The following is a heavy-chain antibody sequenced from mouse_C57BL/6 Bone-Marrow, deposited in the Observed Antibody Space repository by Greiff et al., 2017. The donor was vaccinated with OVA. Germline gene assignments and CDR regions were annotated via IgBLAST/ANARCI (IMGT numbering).Heavy chain of an antibody. CDR1: GYAFSSYW. J-gene: IGHJ1*03. Sequence: QVQLKQSGAELVKPGASVKISCKASGYAFSSYWMNWVKQRPGKGLEWIGQIYPGDGDTNYNGKFKGKATLTADKSSSTAYMQLSSLTSEDSAVYFCARSALYYYGSSHWYFDVWGTGTTVTVSS. CDR2: IYPGDGDT. D-gene: IGHD1-1*01. V-gene: IGHV1-80*01. CDR3: ARSALYYYGSSHWYFDV.